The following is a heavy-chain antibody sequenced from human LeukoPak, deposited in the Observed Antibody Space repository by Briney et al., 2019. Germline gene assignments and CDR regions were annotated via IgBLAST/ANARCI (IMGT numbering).Heavy chain of an antibody. V-gene: IGHV3-73*01. D-gene: IGHD2-15*01. J-gene: IGHJ4*02. CDR1: GLIFSDCA. CDR2: IDTRDKGSAT. Sequence: PGGSLRLSCAGFGLIFSDCAIHWVRQASGKGLEWVGRIDTRDKGSATAYAASVRGSFAISRDDAESTANPQMTGLKTEDTAVYFCTRDGGSWSHLDYWRQGALVTVSS. CDR3: TRDGGSWSHLDY.